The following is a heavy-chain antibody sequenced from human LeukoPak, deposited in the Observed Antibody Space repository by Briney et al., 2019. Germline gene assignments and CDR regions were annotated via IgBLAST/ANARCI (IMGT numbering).Heavy chain of an antibody. D-gene: IGHD2-8*01. CDR1: GYSFTGYY. CDR2: INPDGDVT. J-gene: IGHJ6*03. Sequence: APVKVSCKASGYSFTGYYIHWVRQAPGQGLEWMGWINPDGDVTKSAQKFQGRVTMTTDKSINTVFMELSGLTSDDTALYYFARGPNHYYYMDFWGKGTTVSVSS. CDR3: ARGPNHYYYMDF. V-gene: IGHV1-2*02.